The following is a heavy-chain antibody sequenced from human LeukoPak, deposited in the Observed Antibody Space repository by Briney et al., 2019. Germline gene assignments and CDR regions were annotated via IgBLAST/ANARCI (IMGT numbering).Heavy chain of an antibody. V-gene: IGHV3-49*04. Sequence: GGSLRLSCTSSGFSSGDYSMTWVRQAPGKGLEWVGFIRSKAYGGTTEYAASVKGRFTISRDDSKSIAYLQMNSLKTEDTAVYHCASRSGRQWLPYFDYWGQGTLVTVSS. D-gene: IGHD1-26*01. CDR2: IRSKAYGGTT. CDR1: GFSSGDYS. CDR3: ASRSGRQWLPYFDY. J-gene: IGHJ4*02.